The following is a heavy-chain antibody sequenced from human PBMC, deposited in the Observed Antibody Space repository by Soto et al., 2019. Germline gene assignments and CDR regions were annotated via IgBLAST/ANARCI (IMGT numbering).Heavy chain of an antibody. Sequence: PGGSLRLSCAASGFTFSSYAMSWVRQAPGKGLEWVSAISGSGGSTYYADSVKGRFTISRDNSKNTLYLQMNSLRAEDTAVYYCAKVGPRDSSGYYHVDAFDIWGQGTMVTVSS. V-gene: IGHV3-23*01. CDR3: AKVGPRDSSGYYHVDAFDI. CDR2: ISGSGGST. J-gene: IGHJ3*02. D-gene: IGHD3-22*01. CDR1: GFTFSSYA.